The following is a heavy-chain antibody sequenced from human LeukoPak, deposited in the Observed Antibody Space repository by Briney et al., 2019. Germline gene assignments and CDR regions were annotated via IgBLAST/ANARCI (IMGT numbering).Heavy chain of an antibody. CDR2: ISYDGTNK. V-gene: IGHV3-30*18. J-gene: IGHJ4*02. Sequence: GGSLRLSCVVSGMTFDRHGMHWVRQPPGKGLEWVAVISYDGTNKYYADSVKGRFTISRDKSKNTLHLQMNSLRAEDTAVYYCAKEDYGDYEYYFDYWGQGTLVTVSS. CDR3: AKEDYGDYEYYFDY. D-gene: IGHD4-17*01. CDR1: GMTFDRHG.